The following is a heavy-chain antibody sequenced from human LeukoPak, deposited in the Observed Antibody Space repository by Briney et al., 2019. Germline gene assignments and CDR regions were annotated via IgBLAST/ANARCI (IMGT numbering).Heavy chain of an antibody. J-gene: IGHJ6*02. D-gene: IGHD6-19*01. CDR1: GYSISSGYY. V-gene: IGHV4-38-2*02. Sequence: SETLSLTCTVSGYSISSGYYWGWIRQPPGKGLEWIGSIYHSGSTYYNPSLKSRVTISVDTSKNQFSLKLSSVTAADTAVYYCARGIAVAAYYYGMDVWGQGTTVTVSS. CDR2: IYHSGST. CDR3: ARGIAVAAYYYGMDV.